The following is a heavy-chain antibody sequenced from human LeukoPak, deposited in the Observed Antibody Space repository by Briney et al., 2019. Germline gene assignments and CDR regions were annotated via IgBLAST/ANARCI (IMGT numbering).Heavy chain of an antibody. J-gene: IGHJ4*02. V-gene: IGHV3-48*03. CDR3: ARGGSVLYYFAY. CDR1: GFAFSTYE. D-gene: IGHD1-26*01. CDR2: ITTSGNSI. Sequence: PGGSLRLSCAASGFAFSTYEMNWVRKAPGKGLEWVSYITTSGNSIYYADSVKGRFTISRDNTKNSLYLQMNSLRAEDTAVYYCARGGSVLYYFAYWGQGTLVTVSS.